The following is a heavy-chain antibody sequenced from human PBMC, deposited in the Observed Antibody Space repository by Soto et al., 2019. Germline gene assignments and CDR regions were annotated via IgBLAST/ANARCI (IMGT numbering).Heavy chain of an antibody. CDR1: GGTFSSYA. Sequence: QVQLVQSGAEVKKPGSSVKVSCKASGGTFSSYAISWVRQAPGQGLEWMGGIIPIFGTANYAQKFQDRVTITADKSTSTAYMELSSLRSEDTAVYYCATRRNFGYYYGSGSYPNWFDPWGQGTLVTVSS. V-gene: IGHV1-69*06. D-gene: IGHD3-10*01. CDR2: IIPIFGTA. J-gene: IGHJ5*02. CDR3: ATRRNFGYYYGSGSYPNWFDP.